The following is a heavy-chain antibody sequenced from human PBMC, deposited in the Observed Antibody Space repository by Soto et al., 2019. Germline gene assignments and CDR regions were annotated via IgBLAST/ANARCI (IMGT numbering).Heavy chain of an antibody. V-gene: IGHV4-30-2*01. CDR2: IYHSGST. CDR3: ARRHSKVRNYYYYYGMDV. D-gene: IGHD3-10*01. J-gene: IGHJ6*02. Sequence: PSETLSLTCAVSGGSISSGGYSWSWIRQPPGKGLEWIGYIYHSGSTYYNPSLKSRVTISVDRSKNQFSLKLSSVTAADTAVYYCARRHSKVRNYYYYYGMDVWGQGTTVTVSS. CDR1: GGSISSGGYS.